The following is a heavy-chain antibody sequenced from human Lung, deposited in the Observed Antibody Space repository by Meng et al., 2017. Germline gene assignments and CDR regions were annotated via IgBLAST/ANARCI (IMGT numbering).Heavy chain of an antibody. CDR3: ARGPTTMAHDFDY. CDR1: GGSFSDYY. V-gene: IGHV4-34*01. J-gene: IGHJ4*02. Sequence: QVQLQQSGAGLLKPSETLSLTCVVSGGSFSDYYWSWIRQPPGKGLEWTGEINHSGSTNYNPSLESRATISVDTSQNNLSLKLSSVTAADSAVYYCARGPTTMAHDFDYWGQGTLVTVSS. D-gene: IGHD4-11*01. CDR2: INHSGST.